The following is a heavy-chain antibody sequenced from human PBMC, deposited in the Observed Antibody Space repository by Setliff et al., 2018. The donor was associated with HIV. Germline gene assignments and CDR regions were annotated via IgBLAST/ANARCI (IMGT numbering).Heavy chain of an antibody. Sequence: VKVSCKTSGYMFSLYGIHWLRQAPGQNLEWMGWINTYTGNPTYAQDFTGRFVFSLDTSVSTAYLQISSLKAEDIAVYYCARDGYYYDSSGHLAYYFDYWGQGTLVTVSS. D-gene: IGHD3-22*01. CDR1: GYMFSLYG. J-gene: IGHJ4*02. V-gene: IGHV7-4-1*02. CDR2: INTYTGNP. CDR3: ARDGYYYDSSGHLAYYFDY.